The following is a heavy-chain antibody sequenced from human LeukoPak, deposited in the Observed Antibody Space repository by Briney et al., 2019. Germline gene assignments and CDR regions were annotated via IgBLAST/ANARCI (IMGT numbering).Heavy chain of an antibody. V-gene: IGHV4-59*08. D-gene: IGHD1-26*01. Sequence: KPSETLSLTCTVSCGYISSYHWSWSRQPPGKGLEWIGYIYYNGSTNYNPSLKSRVTISVDTVQNQFSLRLRPLNRPSQARLYCGRLYASYWGPFDYWGQGTLVTVSS. J-gene: IGHJ4*02. CDR2: IYYNGST. CDR1: CGYISSYH. CDR3: GRLYASYWGPFDY.